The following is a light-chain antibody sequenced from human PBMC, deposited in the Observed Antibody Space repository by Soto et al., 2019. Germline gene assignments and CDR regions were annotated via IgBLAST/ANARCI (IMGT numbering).Light chain of an antibody. Sequence: GDRVTITCRASQSISSWLAWYQQKPGKAPKLLIYDASSLESGVPSRFSGSGSGTEFTLTISSLQPDDLATYYCQETNYHTFGQGTKLEIK. CDR2: DAS. J-gene: IGKJ2*01. CDR1: QSISSW. V-gene: IGKV1-5*01. CDR3: QETNYHT.